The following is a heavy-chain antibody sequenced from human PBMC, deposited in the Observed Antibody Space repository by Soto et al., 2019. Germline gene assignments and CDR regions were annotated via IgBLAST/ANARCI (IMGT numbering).Heavy chain of an antibody. CDR3: AKSIPNTMIEELDY. CDR2: ISGSGGKT. V-gene: IGHV3-23*01. CDR1: GFMFSSYA. D-gene: IGHD3-22*01. Sequence: PVGSLRLSCAASGFMFSSYAMSWVRQAPGKGLEWVSGISGSGGKTYYADSVKGRFTISRDNSKKTLYLQMSSLRAEDTAIYYCAKSIPNTMIEELDYWGQGTLVTVSS. J-gene: IGHJ4*02.